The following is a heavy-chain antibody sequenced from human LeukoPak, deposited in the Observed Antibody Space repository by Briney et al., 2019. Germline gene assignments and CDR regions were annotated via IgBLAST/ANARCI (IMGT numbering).Heavy chain of an antibody. CDR1: GGSFSGYY. J-gene: IGHJ4*02. Sequence: PSETLSLTCAVYGGSFSGYYWSWIRQPPGKGLEWIGEINHSGSTNYNPSLKSRVTISVDTSKNQFSLKLSSVTAADTAVYYCASRGDSSGCDYWGQGTLVTVSS. CDR2: INHSGST. CDR3: ASRGDSSGCDY. V-gene: IGHV4-34*01. D-gene: IGHD6-19*01.